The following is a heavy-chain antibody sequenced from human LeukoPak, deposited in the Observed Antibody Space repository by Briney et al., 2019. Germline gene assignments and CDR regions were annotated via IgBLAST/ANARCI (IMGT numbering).Heavy chain of an antibody. D-gene: IGHD4-23*01. CDR1: GFTFSDSW. CDR3: ARVYGGPFDL. Sequence: GGSLRLSCAASGFTFSDSWMHWVRQAPGKGLMWVARINTDGSDAVYAGSVKGRFTISRDNTQNTLHLQMHSLRAEDTAMYYCARVYGGPFDLWGQGNLVTVSS. V-gene: IGHV3-74*01. CDR2: INTDGSDA. J-gene: IGHJ4*02.